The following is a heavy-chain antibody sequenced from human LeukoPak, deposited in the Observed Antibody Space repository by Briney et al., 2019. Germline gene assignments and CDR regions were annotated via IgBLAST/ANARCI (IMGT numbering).Heavy chain of an antibody. Sequence: ASVKVSCKASGYTFICYYMHWVRQAPGQGLEWMGWIDPYSGGTHFAQRFQGRVSMTLDTSISTAYMELTRLRSDDTAVYYCARCGYCSGGNCYSVPLHYGMDVWGQGTTVTVSS. CDR2: IDPYSGGT. CDR1: GYTFICYY. CDR3: ARCGYCSGGNCYSVPLHYGMDV. V-gene: IGHV1-2*02. D-gene: IGHD2-15*01. J-gene: IGHJ6*02.